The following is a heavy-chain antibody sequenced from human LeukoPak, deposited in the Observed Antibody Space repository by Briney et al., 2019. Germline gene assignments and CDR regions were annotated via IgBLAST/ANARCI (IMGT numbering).Heavy chain of an antibody. D-gene: IGHD5-24*01. J-gene: IGHJ4*02. V-gene: IGHV1-18*01. CDR1: GYTFTSYG. CDR2: ISAYNGNT. CDR3: ARDQRILGARDGYTRGY. Sequence: GASVKVSCKASGYTFTSYGISWVRQAPGQGLEWMGWISAYNGNTNYAQKLQGRVTMTTDTSSSTAYMELRSLRSDDTAVYYCARDQRILGARDGYTRGYWGQGTLVTVSS.